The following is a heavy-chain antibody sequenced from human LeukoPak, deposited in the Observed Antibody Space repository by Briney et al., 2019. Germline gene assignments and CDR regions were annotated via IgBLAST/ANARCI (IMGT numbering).Heavy chain of an antibody. J-gene: IGHJ5*02. CDR1: GFTFSSYS. D-gene: IGHD4/OR15-4a*01. Sequence: GGSLRLSCAAPGFTFSSYSMNGVRQAPGKGLEWVSSISSSSTYIYYADSVKGRFTISRDNAKNSLYLQMNSLRAEDTAVYYCARIPNSANFPNWFDPWGQGTLVTVSS. V-gene: IGHV3-21*01. CDR3: ARIPNSANFPNWFDP. CDR2: ISSSSTYI.